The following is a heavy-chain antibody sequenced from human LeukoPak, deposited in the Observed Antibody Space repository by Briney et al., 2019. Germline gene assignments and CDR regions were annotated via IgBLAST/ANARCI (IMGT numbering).Heavy chain of an antibody. D-gene: IGHD6-13*01. J-gene: IGHJ4*02. CDR2: IDPSGGST. V-gene: IGHV1-46*01. CDR3: ARGRGIAAPGPRSLFDY. CDR1: GYTFTKYY. Sequence: ASVKVSCKASGYTFTKYYMHWVRQAPGQGPEWMGIIDPSGGSTSYAQTFQGRVTMTRDTSTSTFYMELSSLRSEDTAVYYCARGRGIAAPGPRSLFDYWGQGTLVTVSS.